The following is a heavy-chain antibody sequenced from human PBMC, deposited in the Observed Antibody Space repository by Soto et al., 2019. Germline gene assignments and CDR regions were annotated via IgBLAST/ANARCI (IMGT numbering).Heavy chain of an antibody. CDR1: GFTFSISG. CDR2: SKSKTDGGTT. J-gene: IGHJ4*02. V-gene: IGHV3-15*06. D-gene: IGHD3-10*01. CDR3: ATRPDTCGELLSVDY. Sequence: PGGPLGLPCAASGFTFSISGMTGAGQGPGKGMEWVGRSKSKTDGGTTNYAAPVKSRFTISRDKSKNTLYLQMNSLKTEDTAVYYCATRPDTCGELLSVDYWGQGTLVTVSS.